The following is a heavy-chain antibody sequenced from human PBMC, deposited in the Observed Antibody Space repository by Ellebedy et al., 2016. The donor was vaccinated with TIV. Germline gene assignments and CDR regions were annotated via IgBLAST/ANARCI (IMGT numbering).Heavy chain of an antibody. CDR2: ITHDGSSP. V-gene: IGHV3-30*04. J-gene: IGHJ4*03. CDR1: GFSFRSYA. D-gene: IGHD6-19*01. CDR3: ARAVSSGSLNGAFDY. Sequence: GESLKISCAVSGFSFRSYAMHWVRQAPGKGLQWVAAITHDGSSPFYSDSVKGRFIITRDVSKNTLFLQMNSLKTEDTAVYFCARAVSSGSLNGAFDYWGQGTTVTVS.